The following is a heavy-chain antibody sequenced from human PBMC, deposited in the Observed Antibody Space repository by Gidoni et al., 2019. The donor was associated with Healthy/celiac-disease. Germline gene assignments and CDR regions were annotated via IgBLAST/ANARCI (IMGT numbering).Heavy chain of an antibody. CDR3: ARDRAIVVVPAVNNWFDP. CDR1: GYTFTSYE. CDR2: INPSGGST. J-gene: IGHJ5*02. Sequence: QVQLVQSGAEVKKPGASVKVSCKASGYTFTSYEMHWVRQATGQGLEWMGIINPSGGSTSYAQNFQGRVTMTRDTSTSTVYMELSSLRSEDTAVYYCARDRAIVVVPAVNNWFDPWGQGTLLTVSS. V-gene: IGHV1-46*01. D-gene: IGHD2-2*01.